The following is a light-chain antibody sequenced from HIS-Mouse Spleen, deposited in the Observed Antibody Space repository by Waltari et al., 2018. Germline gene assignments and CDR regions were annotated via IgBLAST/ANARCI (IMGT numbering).Light chain of an antibody. V-gene: IGKV4-1*01. CDR1: QSVLYSSNNKNY. Sequence: DIVMTQSPDSLAVSLGDRATINCKSSQSVLYSSNNKNYLAWYQQKPGQPPKLLIYWASTRESGVPDRFSGSGSGTDFTLTISSLQAEDVAVYYYQQYYSTPLTFGGGTKVEIK. J-gene: IGKJ4*01. CDR2: WAS. CDR3: QQYYSTPLT.